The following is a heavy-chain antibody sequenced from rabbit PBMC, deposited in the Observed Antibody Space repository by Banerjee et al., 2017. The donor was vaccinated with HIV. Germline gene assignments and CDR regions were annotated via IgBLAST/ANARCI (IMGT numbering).Heavy chain of an antibody. CDR1: GLDFSSSFW. J-gene: IGHJ6*01. CDR2: INTNSGNA. D-gene: IGHD5-1*01. CDR3: ARDLAGVIGWNFGDTYYVMGL. Sequence: QQQLEESGGGLVKPGGSLTLTCKASGLDFSSSFWICWVRQAPGKGLEWVGCINTNSGNAVYASWAKGRFTISKASWTTVTLQMTSLTAADTASYFCARDLAGVIGWNFGDTYYVMGLWGPGTLVTVS. V-gene: IGHV1S45*01.